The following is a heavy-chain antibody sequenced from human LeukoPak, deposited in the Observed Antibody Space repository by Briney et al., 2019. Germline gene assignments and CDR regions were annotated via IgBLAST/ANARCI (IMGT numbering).Heavy chain of an antibody. CDR2: IYHSGST. CDR3: AKGGFFIAARTDFDY. D-gene: IGHD6-6*01. CDR1: GGSISSSNW. Sequence: SETLSLTCAVSGGSISSSNWWSWVRQPPGKGLEWIGEIYHSGSTNYNPSLKSRVTISVDKSKNQFSLKLSSVTAADTAVYYCAKGGFFIAARTDFDYWGQGTLVTVSS. J-gene: IGHJ4*02. V-gene: IGHV4-4*02.